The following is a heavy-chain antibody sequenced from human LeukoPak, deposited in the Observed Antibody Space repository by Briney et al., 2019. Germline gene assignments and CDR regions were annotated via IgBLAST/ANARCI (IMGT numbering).Heavy chain of an antibody. Sequence: PGGSLRLSCAASEFTFSSYAMTWVRQAPGKGLEWVSAISGSGTNTYYSGSVRGRFTISRDNSNNRLYLQMNSVRAEDTAMYFCAKDTAVILTAPFDYWGQGTLVTVSS. CDR1: EFTFSSYA. CDR2: ISGSGTNT. D-gene: IGHD2-21*01. V-gene: IGHV3-23*01. J-gene: IGHJ4*02. CDR3: AKDTAVILTAPFDY.